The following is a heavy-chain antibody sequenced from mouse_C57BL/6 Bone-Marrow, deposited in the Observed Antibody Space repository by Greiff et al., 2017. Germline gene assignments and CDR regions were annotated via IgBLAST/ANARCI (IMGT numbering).Heavy chain of an antibody. CDR2: IWSGGST. CDR3: ARNIYYYGSSLDD. V-gene: IGHV2-2*01. CDR1: GFSLTSYG. J-gene: IGHJ2*01. D-gene: IGHD1-1*01. Sequence: VQLQESGPGLVQPSQSLSITCTVSGFSLTSYGVHWVRQSPGKGLEWLGVIWSGGSTDYTAAFISRLSISKHTSKSQVFFKRNSLQADDTAIYYCARNIYYYGSSLDDWGKGTTLTVSS.